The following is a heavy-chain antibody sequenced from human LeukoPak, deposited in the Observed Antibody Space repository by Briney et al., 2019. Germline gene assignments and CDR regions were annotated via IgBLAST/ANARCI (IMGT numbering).Heavy chain of an antibody. D-gene: IGHD6-13*01. CDR1: GGSISSYY. CDR3: ARDRGSSWYGFDY. Sequence: SETLSLTCTVSGGSISSYYWSWIRQPPGKGLEWIGYIYYSGGTNYDPSLKSRVTISVDTSKNQFSLKLSSVTAADTAVYYCARDRGSSWYGFDYWGQGTLVTVSS. V-gene: IGHV4-59*01. J-gene: IGHJ4*02. CDR2: IYYSGGT.